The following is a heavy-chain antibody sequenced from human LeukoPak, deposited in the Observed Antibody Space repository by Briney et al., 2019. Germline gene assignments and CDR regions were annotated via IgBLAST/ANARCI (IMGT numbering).Heavy chain of an antibody. CDR1: GGSFSGYY. V-gene: IGHV4-34*01. J-gene: IGHJ4*02. CDR3: ARGGWIQLD. D-gene: IGHD5-18*01. Sequence: SETLSLTCAVYGGSFSGYYWSWIRQPPGKGLEWIGEINHSGSTNYNPSLKSRVTISVDTSKNQYSLKLSSVTAADTAVYYCARGGWIQLDWGQGTLVTVSS. CDR2: INHSGST.